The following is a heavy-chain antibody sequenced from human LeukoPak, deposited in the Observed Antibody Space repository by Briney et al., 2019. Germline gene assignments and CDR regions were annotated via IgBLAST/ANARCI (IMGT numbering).Heavy chain of an antibody. CDR3: ARVVRNLEWLLSYYFDY. CDR2: IIPIFGTA. CDR1: GGTFSSYA. J-gene: IGHJ4*02. Sequence: GASVTVSCTASGGTFSSYAISWVRQAPGQGLEWMGGIIPIFGTANYAQKFQGRVTITADESTSTAYMELSSLRSEDTAVYYCARVVRNLEWLLSYYFDYWGQGTLVTVSS. V-gene: IGHV1-69*13. D-gene: IGHD3-3*01.